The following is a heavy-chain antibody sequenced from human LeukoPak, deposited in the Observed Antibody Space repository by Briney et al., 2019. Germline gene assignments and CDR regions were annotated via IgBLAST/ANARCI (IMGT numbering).Heavy chain of an antibody. D-gene: IGHD3-9*01. Sequence: PGGSLRLSCAASGFTFSSYAMSWVRKAPGKGLEWVSTIIDTGINTHYADWVKGRFTISPHNSTYTLYLQMDSLRADDTAIYYCAKGNYDILTASHYFFDYWGQGTLVTVSS. CDR1: GFTFSSYA. CDR3: AKGNYDILTASHYFFDY. CDR2: IIDTGINT. J-gene: IGHJ4*02. V-gene: IGHV3-23*01.